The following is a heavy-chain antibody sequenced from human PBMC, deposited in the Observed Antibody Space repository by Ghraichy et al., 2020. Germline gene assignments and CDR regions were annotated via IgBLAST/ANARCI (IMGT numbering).Heavy chain of an antibody. CDR3: ATRKCSITRCHEASQYCFNY. CDR2: INQDGSEK. CDR1: GLAIGSNW. Sequence: GGSLRLSCTASGLAIGSNWMTWVRQAPRKGLEWVANINQDGSEKYYVDSVRGRFIIARDNPNNSMYLQMDSLRAEDTAVYYWATRKCSITRCHEASQYCFNYWGQGILVTVSS. J-gene: IGHJ4*02. V-gene: IGHV3-7*03. D-gene: IGHD2-2*01.